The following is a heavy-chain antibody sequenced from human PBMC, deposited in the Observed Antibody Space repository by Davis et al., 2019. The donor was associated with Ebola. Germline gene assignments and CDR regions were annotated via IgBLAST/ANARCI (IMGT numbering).Heavy chain of an antibody. CDR2: IYYSGST. CDR3: ARGQEGGLWYYGMDV. D-gene: IGHD2-8*02. V-gene: IGHV4-39*01. J-gene: IGHJ6*02. CDR1: GGYISTYY. Sequence: SETLSLTCTISGGYISTYYWGWIRQPPGKGLEWIGSIYYSGSTYYNPSLKSRVTISVDTSKNQFSLKLSSVTAADTAVYYCARGQEGGLWYYGMDVWGQGTTVTVSS.